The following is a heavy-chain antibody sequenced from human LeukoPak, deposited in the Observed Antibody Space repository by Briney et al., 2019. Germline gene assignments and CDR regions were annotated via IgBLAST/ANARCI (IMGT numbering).Heavy chain of an antibody. CDR2: ISTSNGNT. Sequence: ASVKVSCKASGYTFTNFGINWVRQAPGQGLEWMGWISTSNGNTDYAQKLQGRVTMTTDASTSTAYMELSSLRSEDTAVYYCARSKGVRESSGWFDPWGQGTLVTVSS. V-gene: IGHV1-18*01. D-gene: IGHD3-16*02. CDR1: GYTFTNFG. CDR3: ARSKGVRESSGWFDP. J-gene: IGHJ5*02.